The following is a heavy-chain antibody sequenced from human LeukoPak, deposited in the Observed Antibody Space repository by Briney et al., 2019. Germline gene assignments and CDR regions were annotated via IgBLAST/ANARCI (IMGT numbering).Heavy chain of an antibody. CDR2: IVVGSGNT. Sequence: GTSVTVSCKASGFTFTSSAVQWVRQARGQRLEWIGWIVVGSGNTNYAQKFQERVTITRDMSTSTAYMELSSLRSEDTAVYYCARSYYFGSGIRGVFDFWGQGTLVTVSS. V-gene: IGHV1-58*01. D-gene: IGHD3-10*01. J-gene: IGHJ4*02. CDR1: GFTFTSSA. CDR3: ARSYYFGSGIRGVFDF.